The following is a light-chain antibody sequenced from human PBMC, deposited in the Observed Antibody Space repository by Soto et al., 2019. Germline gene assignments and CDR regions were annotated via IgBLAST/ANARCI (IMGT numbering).Light chain of an antibody. CDR3: QQSYSTPLIT. V-gene: IGKV1-5*01. Sequence: DIKMTQCPSTLSASVGDIATITCLASQSISSWLAWYQQKPGKAPKLLIYDASSLESGVPSRFSGSGSGTEFTLTISSLQPEDFATYYCQQSYSTPLITFGQGTRLEIK. J-gene: IGKJ5*01. CDR2: DAS. CDR1: QSISSW.